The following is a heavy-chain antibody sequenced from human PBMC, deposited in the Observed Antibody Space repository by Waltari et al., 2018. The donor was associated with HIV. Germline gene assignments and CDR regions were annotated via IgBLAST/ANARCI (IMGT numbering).Heavy chain of an antibody. J-gene: IGHJ3*01. CDR2: IYPGDSET. CDR1: GYNFGSYW. D-gene: IGHD2-21*01. V-gene: IGHV5-51*01. CDR3: ARVLIGADNSFDF. Sequence: GESAKVSCRISGYNFGSYWIGWVRQISGKGLEWMGIIYPGDSETRYNPSFQGKVTISADTSINTAYLQWHRLQASDTAVYYCARVLIGADNSFDFWGQGTMVTVSS.